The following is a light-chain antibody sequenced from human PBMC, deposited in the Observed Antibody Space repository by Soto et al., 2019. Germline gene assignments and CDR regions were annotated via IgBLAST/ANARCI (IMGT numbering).Light chain of an antibody. J-gene: IGKJ1*01. CDR1: QSISIS. Sequence: DIQRTQSPSTLSGSLGDRVTITCRASQSISISLAWYQQKPGKAPKLLIYMASSLESGVPSRFSGSGSGTEFTLTITSLQPDDFATYYCQQYNSYSRTFGQGTKVDIK. V-gene: IGKV1-5*03. CDR2: MAS. CDR3: QQYNSYSRT.